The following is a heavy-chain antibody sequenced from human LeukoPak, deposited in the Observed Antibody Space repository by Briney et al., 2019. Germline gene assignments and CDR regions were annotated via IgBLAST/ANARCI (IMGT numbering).Heavy chain of an antibody. CDR3: AKEQGVVRATTRGYFDY. D-gene: IGHD1-26*01. Sequence: PGGSLRLSCAASGFTFAGHAMSWVRQAPGKGLEWVSSISGSGGSTYYADSVKGRFTISRDNSKNTLYLQMNSLRAEDAAIYYCAKEQGVVRATTRGYFDYWGQGTLVTVSS. V-gene: IGHV3-23*01. J-gene: IGHJ4*02. CDR1: GFTFAGHA. CDR2: ISGSGGST.